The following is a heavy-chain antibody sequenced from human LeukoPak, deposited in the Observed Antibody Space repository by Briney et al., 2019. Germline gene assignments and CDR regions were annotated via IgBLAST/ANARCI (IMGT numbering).Heavy chain of an antibody. CDR2: IRYDGSNK. CDR1: GFTFSSYG. D-gene: IGHD6-13*01. J-gene: IGHJ4*02. CDR3: AGGGGAAAGLDFDY. Sequence: PGGSLRLSCAASGFTFSSYGMHWVRQAPGKGLEGVAFIRYDGSNKYYADSVKGRFTISRDNSKNTLYLQMNSLRAEDTAVYYCAGGGGAAAGLDFDYWGQGTLVTVSS. V-gene: IGHV3-30*02.